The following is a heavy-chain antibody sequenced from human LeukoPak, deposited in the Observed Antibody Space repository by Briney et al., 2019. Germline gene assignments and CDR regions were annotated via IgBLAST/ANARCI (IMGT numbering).Heavy chain of an antibody. D-gene: IGHD3-22*01. CDR3: ARAYYYDSSGYENWFDP. J-gene: IGHJ5*02. V-gene: IGHV1-8*01. Sequence: GASVKVSGKASGYTFTSYDFNWVRQATGQGLEWMGWMNPNSGNTGYAQKFQGRVTMTRNTSISTAYMELSSLRSEDTAVYYCARAYYYDSSGYENWFDPWGQGTLVTVSS. CDR1: GYTFTSYD. CDR2: MNPNSGNT.